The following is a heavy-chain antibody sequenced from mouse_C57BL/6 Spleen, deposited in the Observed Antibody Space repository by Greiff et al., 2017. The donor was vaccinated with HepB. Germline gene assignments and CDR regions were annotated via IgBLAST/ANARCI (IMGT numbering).Heavy chain of an antibody. CDR1: GYTFTSYW. Sequence: QVHLQQPGAELVMPGASVKLSCKASGYTFTSYWMHWVKQRPGQGLEWIGAIDPSDSYTNYNQKFKGKSTLTVDKSSSHAYMQLSSLTSEDSAVYYCARDYYGSSWYFDVWGTGTTVTVSS. J-gene: IGHJ1*03. CDR3: ARDYYGSSWYFDV. CDR2: IDPSDSYT. V-gene: IGHV1-69*01. D-gene: IGHD1-1*01.